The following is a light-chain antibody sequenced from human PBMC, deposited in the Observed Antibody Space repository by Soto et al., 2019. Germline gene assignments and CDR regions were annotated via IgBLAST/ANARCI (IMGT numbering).Light chain of an antibody. J-gene: IGLJ1*01. CDR3: SSYTSSSSLYV. V-gene: IGLV2-8*01. CDR2: EVT. Sequence: QSALTQPSSASGSPGESVTMSCTGTSRDVGAYVYVSWFQQHPGKAPKLLIYEVTKRPSGVPDRFSGSRSGNTASLTISGLQAEDEADYYCSSYTSSSSLYVFGTGTKLTVL. CDR1: SRDVGAYVY.